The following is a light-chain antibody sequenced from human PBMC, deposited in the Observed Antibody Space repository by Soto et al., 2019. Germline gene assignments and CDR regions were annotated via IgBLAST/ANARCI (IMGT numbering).Light chain of an antibody. CDR3: VLYMGSGISV. V-gene: IGLV8-61*01. Sequence: QTVVTQEPSFSVSPGRTVTLTCGLSSGSVSTSYYPSWYQQTPRQAPRTLIYNTNTRSSGVPDRFSGSILGNKAALTITGAQADDESDYYCVLYMGSGISVFGGGTKLTVL. CDR2: NTN. CDR1: SGSVSTSYY. J-gene: IGLJ3*02.